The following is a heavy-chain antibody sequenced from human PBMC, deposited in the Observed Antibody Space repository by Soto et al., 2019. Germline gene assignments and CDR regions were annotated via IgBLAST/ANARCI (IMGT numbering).Heavy chain of an antibody. D-gene: IGHD6-13*01. CDR3: ARQIGRGSWSLDH. Sequence: QLQLQESGPGLVKPEETLSLTCTVSGGSISSSDYWWGWIRQPPGKGLEWIGSIYYSGSTHYIPSLKSRVIMSVDTSKNQFSLRLSSVTAADTAVYYCARQIGRGSWSLDHWGQGTLVTVSS. J-gene: IGHJ4*02. CDR1: GGSISSSDYW. CDR2: IYYSGST. V-gene: IGHV4-39*01.